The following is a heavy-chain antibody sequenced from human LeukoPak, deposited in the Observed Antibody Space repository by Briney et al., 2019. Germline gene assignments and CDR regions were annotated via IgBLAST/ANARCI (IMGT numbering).Heavy chain of an antibody. CDR2: MNANSGNT. D-gene: IGHD6-25*01. CDR1: GYSFTSYD. J-gene: IGHJ5*02. Sequence: ASVKVSCKASGYSFTSYDINWVRQASGQGLEWMGWMNANSGNTGYVQKFQGRVTMTRNTSIRTAYMELTSLRSEDTAVYYCVRVSSSGNWFDPWGQGTLVTVSS. CDR3: VRVSSSGNWFDP. V-gene: IGHV1-8*01.